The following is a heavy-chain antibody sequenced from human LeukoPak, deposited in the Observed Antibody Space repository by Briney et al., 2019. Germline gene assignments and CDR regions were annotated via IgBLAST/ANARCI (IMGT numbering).Heavy chain of an antibody. CDR3: AKDRDGYNSAGDYFDY. D-gene: IGHD5-24*01. CDR2: ISYDGSNK. CDR1: GFTFSSYG. V-gene: IGHV3-30*18. Sequence: GRSLRLSCAASGFTFSSYGMHWVRQAPGKGLEWVAVISYDGSNKYYADSVKGRFTISRDNSKNTLYLQMNSLRAEDTAVYYCAKDRDGYNSAGDYFDYWGQGSMVTVSS. J-gene: IGHJ4*02.